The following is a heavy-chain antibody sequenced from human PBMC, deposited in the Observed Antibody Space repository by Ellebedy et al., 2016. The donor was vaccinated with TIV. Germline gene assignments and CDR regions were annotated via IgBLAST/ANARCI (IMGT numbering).Heavy chain of an antibody. CDR3: ARVYSSYYFDY. D-gene: IGHD6-13*01. Sequence: GGSLRLSCAASEFTVSNNYMSWVRQPPGKGLEWIAFISYDGSDKDYADSVKGRFTISRDKSKNTLYLQMNSLRAEDTAVYYCARVYSSYYFDYWGQGSLVTVSS. V-gene: IGHV3-30*03. CDR1: EFTVSNNY. J-gene: IGHJ4*02. CDR2: ISYDGSDK.